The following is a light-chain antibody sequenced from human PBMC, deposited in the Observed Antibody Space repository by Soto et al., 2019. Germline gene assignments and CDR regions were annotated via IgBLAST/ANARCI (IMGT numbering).Light chain of an antibody. J-gene: IGKJ1*01. CDR1: QSVSSNS. CDR3: QQYGGSPRT. V-gene: IGKV3-20*01. Sequence: IVLTQSPATLSLSPGERATLSCRASQSVSSNSLAWYQQKRGQAPRLLIHGASSRATGIPDRFSGSGSGTDFTLTISRLEPEDFAVYYCQQYGGSPRTFGQGTKVDIK. CDR2: GAS.